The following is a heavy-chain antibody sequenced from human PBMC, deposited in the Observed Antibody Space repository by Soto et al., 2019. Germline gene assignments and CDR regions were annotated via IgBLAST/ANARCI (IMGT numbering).Heavy chain of an antibody. CDR3: ASSHLGATPYGMDV. J-gene: IGHJ6*02. V-gene: IGHV4-31*03. CDR2: IYYSGST. Sequence: SETLSLTCTVSGGSISSGGYYWSWIRQHPGKGLEWIGYIYYSGSTYYNPSLKSRVTISVDTSKNQFSLKLSSVTAADTAVYYCASSHLGATPYGMDVWGQGTTVTVSS. D-gene: IGHD1-26*01. CDR1: GGSISSGGYY.